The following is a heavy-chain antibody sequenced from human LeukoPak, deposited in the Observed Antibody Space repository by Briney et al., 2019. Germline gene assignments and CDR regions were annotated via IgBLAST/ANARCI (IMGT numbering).Heavy chain of an antibody. D-gene: IGHD6-19*01. CDR2: IKQDGSKK. J-gene: IGHJ4*02. Sequence: GGPLRLSCAASGFTFSSYWMSWVRQAPGKGLEWVANIKQDGSKKYYVDSVKGRFTISRDNAKNSLYLQMNSLRAEDTAVYYCARVEGSGGKRGDYWGQGTLVTVSS. CDR3: ARVEGSGGKRGDY. CDR1: GFTFSSYW. V-gene: IGHV3-7*01.